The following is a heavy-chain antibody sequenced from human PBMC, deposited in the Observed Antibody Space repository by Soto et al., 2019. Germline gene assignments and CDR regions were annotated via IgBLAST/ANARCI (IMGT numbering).Heavy chain of an antibody. CDR2: IRSSGSTI. V-gene: IGHV3-48*03. CDR1: GFTFSSYE. CDR3: AREGYCSTTSCRHFDY. Sequence: EVQLVESGGGMVQPGGSLRLSCAASGFTFSSYEMNWVRQAPGKGLEWVSHIRSSGSTIYYADSVKGRFTISRDNAKNSLYLQMNILRDEDTAIYYCAREGYCSTTSCRHFDYWGQGTLVTVSS. D-gene: IGHD2-2*01. J-gene: IGHJ4*02.